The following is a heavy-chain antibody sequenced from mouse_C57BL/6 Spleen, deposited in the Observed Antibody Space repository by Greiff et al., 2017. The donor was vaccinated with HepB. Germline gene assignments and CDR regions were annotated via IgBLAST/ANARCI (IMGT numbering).Heavy chain of an antibody. D-gene: IGHD1-1*01. J-gene: IGHJ2*01. CDR1: GYSITSGYD. V-gene: IGHV3-1*01. CDR2: ISYSGST. CDR3: ARDDGSRYFDY. Sequence: DVKLQESGPGMVKPSQSLSLTCTVTGYSITSGYDWHWIRHFPGNKLEWMGYISYSGSTNYNPSLKSRISITHDTSKNHFFLKLNSVTTEDTATYYCARDDGSRYFDYWGQGTTLTVSS.